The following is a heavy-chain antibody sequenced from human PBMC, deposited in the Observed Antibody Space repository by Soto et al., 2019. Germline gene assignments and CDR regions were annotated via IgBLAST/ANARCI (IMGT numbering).Heavy chain of an antibody. CDR1: GFTVSSNY. J-gene: IGHJ3*02. CDR2: IYSGGST. D-gene: IGHD4-17*01. CDR3: ARGTVTTTAFDI. Sequence: GGSLRLSCAASGFTVSSNYMSWVRQAPGKGLEWVSVIYSGGSTYYADSAKGRFTISRDNSKNTLYLQMNSLRAEDTAVYYCARGTVTTTAFDIWGQGTMVTVSS. V-gene: IGHV3-66*01.